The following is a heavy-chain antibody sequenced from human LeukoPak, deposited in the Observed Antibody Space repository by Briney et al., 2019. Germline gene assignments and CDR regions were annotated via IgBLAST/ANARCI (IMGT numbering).Heavy chain of an antibody. CDR3: ARGSSYEISIVGATLGAFDI. CDR2: IYYSGST. D-gene: IGHD1-26*01. J-gene: IGHJ3*02. Sequence: SETLSLTCTVSGGSISSSSYYWGWIRQPPGKGLEWIGSIYYSGSTYYNPSLKSRATISVDTSKNQFSLKLSSVTAADTAVYYCARGSSYEISIVGATLGAFDIWGQGTMVTVSS. V-gene: IGHV4-39*07. CDR1: GGSISSSSYY.